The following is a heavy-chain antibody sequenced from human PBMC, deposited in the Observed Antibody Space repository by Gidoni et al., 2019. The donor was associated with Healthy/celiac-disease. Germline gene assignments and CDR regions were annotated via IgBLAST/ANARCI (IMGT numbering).Heavy chain of an antibody. CDR3: ARRGSSSSLND. CDR2: IYYSGST. J-gene: IGHJ4*02. D-gene: IGHD6-6*01. CDR1: GGSIKSRYY. V-gene: IGHV4-39*01. Sequence: QLQLQESGPGLVKPSETLSLTCTVSGGSIKSRYYWGWIRQPPGKGLEWIGSIYYSGSTYYTPSLRSRDTISVDTSKNQFSLKLSSVTAADTAVYYCARRGSSSSLNDWGQGTLVTVSS.